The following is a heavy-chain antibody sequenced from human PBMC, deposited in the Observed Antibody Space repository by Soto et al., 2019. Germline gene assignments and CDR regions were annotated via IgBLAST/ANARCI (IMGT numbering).Heavy chain of an antibody. V-gene: IGHV4-59*01. CDR2: MYNSGST. CDR3: ARDLWGYCGTNCYPLDV. CDR1: GGSINSDY. J-gene: IGHJ6*02. D-gene: IGHD2-21*02. Sequence: SETLSLTCTVSGGSINSDYLSWIRRPPGKGLEWIGYMYNSGSTVYNPPFKSRVTISVDTYKNQFSLKLSSVTAADTAIYYCARDLWGYCGTNCYPLDVWGQGTTVTVSS.